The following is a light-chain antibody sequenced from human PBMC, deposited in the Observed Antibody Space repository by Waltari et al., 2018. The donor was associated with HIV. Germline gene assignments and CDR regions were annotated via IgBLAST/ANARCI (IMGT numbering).Light chain of an antibody. V-gene: IGKV3D-15*01. Sequence: EIVMMQSPATLSVSPGERATLSCRASQFVSSNLVWYQQKPGQAPMLLIYGASTRAPGIPDRFSGSGSGTEFTLSISSLQSEDFAVYHCQQYISWPLTFGQGTRLEIK. J-gene: IGKJ5*01. CDR2: GAS. CDR1: QFVSSN. CDR3: QQYISWPLT.